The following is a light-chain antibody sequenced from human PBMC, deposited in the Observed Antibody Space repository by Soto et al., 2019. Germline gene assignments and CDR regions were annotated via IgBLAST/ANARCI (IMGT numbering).Light chain of an antibody. J-gene: IGLJ2*01. Sequence: QSALTQPASMSGSSGQSITISCTGTSSDVGTYNSVSWYQQHPGKAPKLIIYDVNNRPSGVSNRFSGSKSGNTASLTISGLQAEDEADYFCSSPTSSTTLGFGGGTQLTVL. CDR3: SSPTSSTTLG. V-gene: IGLV2-14*03. CDR1: SSDVGTYNS. CDR2: DVN.